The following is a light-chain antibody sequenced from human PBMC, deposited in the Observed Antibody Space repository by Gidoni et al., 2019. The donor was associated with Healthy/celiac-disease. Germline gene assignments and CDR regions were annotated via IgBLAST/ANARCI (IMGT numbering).Light chain of an antibody. Sequence: SYVLTQPPSVSVAPGKTARITCGGNNIGSKSVHWYQQKPCQAPVLVVYDDGDRPAGSPERFAGANARNTATLTISRGEAGDEADYYCQVWESSSDHPVVFGGGTKLTVL. CDR2: DDG. V-gene: IGLV3-21*03. CDR3: QVWESSSDHPVV. J-gene: IGLJ2*01. CDR1: NIGSKS.